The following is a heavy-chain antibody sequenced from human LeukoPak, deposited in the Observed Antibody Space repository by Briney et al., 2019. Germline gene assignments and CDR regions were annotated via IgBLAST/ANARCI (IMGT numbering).Heavy chain of an antibody. CDR1: GFTFSSYG. V-gene: IGHV3-33*08. J-gene: IGHJ4*02. CDR2: IWYGGSNK. CDR3: ARVPRSLRFLEWFFDY. Sequence: GRSLRLSCAASGFTFSSYGMHWVRQAPGKGLEWVAVIWYGGSNKYYADSVKGRFTISRDNSKNTLYLQMNSLRAEDTAVYYCARVPRSLRFLEWFFDYWGQGTLVTVSS. D-gene: IGHD3-3*01.